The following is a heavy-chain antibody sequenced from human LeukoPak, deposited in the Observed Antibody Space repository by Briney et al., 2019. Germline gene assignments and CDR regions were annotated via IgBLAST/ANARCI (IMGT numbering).Heavy chain of an antibody. CDR3: AISSSWYGTADDY. D-gene: IGHD6-13*01. J-gene: IGHJ4*02. Sequence: PSETLSLTCALYGGSFSGYYWSWIRQPPGKGLEWIGEINHSGSTNYNPSLKSRVTISVDTSKNQFSLKLSSVTAADTAVYYCAISSSWYGTADDYWGQGTLVTVSS. V-gene: IGHV4-34*01. CDR1: GGSFSGYY. CDR2: INHSGST.